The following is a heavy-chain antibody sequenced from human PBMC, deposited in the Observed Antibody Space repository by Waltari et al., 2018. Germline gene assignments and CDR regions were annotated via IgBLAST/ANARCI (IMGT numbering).Heavy chain of an antibody. D-gene: IGHD6-19*01. CDR1: GFTLSENW. CDR2: MNSDATIK. Sequence: EEKLVVAGGGLVQPGGSLIPSAAASGFTLSENWMHWVRQAPGKGLVWVSRMNSDATIKDYADSVKGRFTISRDNAENTLYLQMNSLRIEDTAIYYCVRGSSGWYGTDFWGQGTLVTVSS. CDR3: VRGSSGWYGTDF. J-gene: IGHJ4*02. V-gene: IGHV3-74*01.